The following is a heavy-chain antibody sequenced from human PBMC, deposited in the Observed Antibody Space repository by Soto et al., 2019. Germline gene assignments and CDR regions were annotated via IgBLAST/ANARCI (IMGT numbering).Heavy chain of an antibody. CDR3: AKLHGSGSIDYYGMDV. V-gene: IGHV3-23*01. J-gene: IGHJ6*02. Sequence: GGSLRLSCAASGFTFSSYAMSWVRQAPGKGLGWFSAISGSGGSTYYADSVKGQFTISRDNSKNTLYLQMNSLRAEDKAVYYCAKLHGSGSIDYYGMDVWGQGTTVTVSS. D-gene: IGHD3-10*01. CDR1: GFTFSSYA. CDR2: ISGSGGST.